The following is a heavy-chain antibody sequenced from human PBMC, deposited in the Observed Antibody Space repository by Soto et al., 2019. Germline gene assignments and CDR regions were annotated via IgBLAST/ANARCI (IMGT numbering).Heavy chain of an antibody. CDR2: IIPIFGPA. V-gene: IGHV1-69*13. Sequence: GASVKVSCKSSGGTFSSHSINWVQQAPGQGLEWMGGIIPIFGPANFAKKFQGRVTITADESTTPAYMELSSLTSEDTAVYYCATGSFTSTGGRIGYHYNAMDVWGQGTTVIVSS. CDR3: ATGSFTSTGGRIGYHYNAMDV. J-gene: IGHJ6*02. D-gene: IGHD1-1*01. CDR1: GGTFSSHS.